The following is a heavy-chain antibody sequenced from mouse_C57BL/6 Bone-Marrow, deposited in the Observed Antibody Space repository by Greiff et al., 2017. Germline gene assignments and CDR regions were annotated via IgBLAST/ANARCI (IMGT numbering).Heavy chain of an antibody. D-gene: IGHD2-5*01. CDR1: GYTFTSYW. CDR3: ARGGDDSNLFAY. J-gene: IGHJ3*01. CDR2: IYPSDSET. Sequence: QVQLQQPGAELVRPGSSVKLSCKASGYTFTSYWMDWVKQRPGQGLEWIGNIYPSDSETHYNQQFKDKATLTVDKSSSTAYMQLRSLTSEDSAVYYGARGGDDSNLFAYWGQGTLVTVSA. V-gene: IGHV1-61*01.